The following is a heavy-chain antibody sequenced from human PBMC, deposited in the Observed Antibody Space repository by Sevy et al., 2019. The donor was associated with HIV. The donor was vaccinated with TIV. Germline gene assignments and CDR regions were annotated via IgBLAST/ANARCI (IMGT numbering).Heavy chain of an antibody. Sequence: SETLSLTCTVSGGSISSYYWSWIRQPPGKGLEWIGYIYYSGSTNYNPSLKSRVTISVDTSKNQFSLKLSSVTAADTAVYYCARYYYDSSGNAPWTNCFDPWGQGTLVTVSS. CDR3: ARYYYDSSGNAPWTNCFDP. J-gene: IGHJ5*02. CDR1: GGSISSYY. CDR2: IYYSGST. V-gene: IGHV4-59*01. D-gene: IGHD3-22*01.